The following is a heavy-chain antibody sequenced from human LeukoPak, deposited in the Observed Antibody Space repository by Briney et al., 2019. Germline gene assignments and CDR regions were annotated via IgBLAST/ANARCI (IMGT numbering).Heavy chain of an antibody. CDR3: AREARDKGGSAIDY. CDR2: INSDGSST. CDR1: GFTFSNAW. Sequence: GGSLRLSCAASGFTFSNAWVSWVRQAPGKGLVWVSRINSDGSSTSYADSVKGRFTISRDNAKNTLYLQMNSLRAEDTAVYYCAREARDKGGSAIDYWGQGTLVTVSS. D-gene: IGHD6-25*01. V-gene: IGHV3-74*01. J-gene: IGHJ4*02.